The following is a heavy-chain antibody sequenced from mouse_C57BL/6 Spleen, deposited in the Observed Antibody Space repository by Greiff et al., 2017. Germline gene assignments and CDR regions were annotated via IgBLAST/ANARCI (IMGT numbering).Heavy chain of an antibody. CDR2: IHPNSGST. J-gene: IGHJ2*01. D-gene: IGHD1-1*01. CDR3: ARGTTVVAKNYFDY. V-gene: IGHV1-64*01. Sequence: VQLQQPGAELVKPGASVKLSCKASGYTFTSYWMHWVKQRPGQGLEWIGMIHPNSGSTNYNEKFKSKATLTVDKSSSTAYMQLSSLPSEDSAVYCGARGTTVVAKNYFDYWGQGTTLTVSS. CDR1: GYTFTSYW.